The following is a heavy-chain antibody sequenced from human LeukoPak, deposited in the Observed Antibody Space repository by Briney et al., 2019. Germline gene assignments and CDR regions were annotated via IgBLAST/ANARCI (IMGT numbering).Heavy chain of an antibody. CDR3: ARTIVGATNDAFDI. Sequence: GGSLRLSCAASGFSISTTYMRWVRQAPGKGPEWVAILDSTDRTYYGDSVKGRFTISRDNSKNTLYLQMNSLRAEDTAVYYCARTIVGATNDAFDIWGQGTMVTVSS. J-gene: IGHJ3*02. V-gene: IGHV3-53*01. D-gene: IGHD1-26*01. CDR1: GFSISTTY. CDR2: LDSTDRT.